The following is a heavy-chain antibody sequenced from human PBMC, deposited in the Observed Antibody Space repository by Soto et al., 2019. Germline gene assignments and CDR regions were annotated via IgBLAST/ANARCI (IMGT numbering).Heavy chain of an antibody. J-gene: IGHJ6*02. D-gene: IGHD6-19*01. CDR2: IIPIFGTV. V-gene: IGHV1-69*12. Sequence: QVQLLQSGAEVKKPGSSVRVSCEASGGTFRTYAISWVRQAPGQGLEWMGEIIPIFGTVNYAQKSQGRVTITADESTTTVYMDLRSLRSEHTAVYYCAKGAVAGTPTLYYYHGMDVWGQGTTVTVSS. CDR3: AKGAVAGTPTLYYYHGMDV. CDR1: GGTFRTYA.